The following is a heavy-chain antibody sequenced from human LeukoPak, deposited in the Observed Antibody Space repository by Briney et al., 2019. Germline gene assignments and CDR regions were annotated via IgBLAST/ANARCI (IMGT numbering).Heavy chain of an antibody. D-gene: IGHD6-19*01. CDR1: RSSISGYY. J-gene: IGHJ2*01. CDR3: ARHWMTVAPYWYFDL. CDR2: IYYSGST. V-gene: IGHV4-59*08. Sequence: SETLSLTCTVPRSSISGYYWSWIRQPPGKGLEWIGYIYYSGSTNYNPSLKSRVTISVDTSKNQFSLKLSSVIAADTAMYYCARHWMTVAPYWYFDLWGRGTLVTVSS.